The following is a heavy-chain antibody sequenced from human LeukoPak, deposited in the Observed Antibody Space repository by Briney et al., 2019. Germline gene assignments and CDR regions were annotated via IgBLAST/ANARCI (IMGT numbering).Heavy chain of an antibody. J-gene: IGHJ5*02. Sequence: PSETLSLTCAVYGGSFSGYYWSWIRQPPGKGLEWIGEIDHSGSTNYNPSLKSRATISVDTSKNQFSLKLSSVTAADTAVYYCARGGYYYGSGSYYKLRWFDPWGQGTLVTVSS. D-gene: IGHD3-10*01. V-gene: IGHV4-34*01. CDR3: ARGGYYYGSGSYYKLRWFDP. CDR2: IDHSGST. CDR1: GGSFSGYY.